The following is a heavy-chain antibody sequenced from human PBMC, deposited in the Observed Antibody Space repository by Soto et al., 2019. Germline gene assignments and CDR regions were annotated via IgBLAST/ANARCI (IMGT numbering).Heavy chain of an antibody. CDR3: ARDRLRWLQLGLEFDY. V-gene: IGHV3-30-3*01. Sequence: PGGSLRLSCAASGFTFSSYAMHWVRQAPGKGLEWVAVISYDGSNKYYADSVKGRLTISRDNSKNTLYLQMNSLRAEDTAVYYCARDRLRWLQLGLEFDYWGQGTLVTVSS. CDR1: GFTFSSYA. J-gene: IGHJ4*02. D-gene: IGHD5-12*01. CDR2: ISYDGSNK.